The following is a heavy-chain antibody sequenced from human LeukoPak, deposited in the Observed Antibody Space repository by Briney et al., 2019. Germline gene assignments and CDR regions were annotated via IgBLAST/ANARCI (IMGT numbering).Heavy chain of an antibody. V-gene: IGHV3-23*01. CDR3: AKSDCGGRDCYLIDY. D-gene: IGHD2-21*02. CDR1: GFTFSNYA. CDR2: ISGSGDTT. J-gene: IGHJ4*02. Sequence: PGGSLRLSCAVSGFTFSNYAMNWVRRAPGKGLEWVSTISGSGDTTYYADSVKGRFTISRDNSKNTLYLQLNSLRAEDTAVYSCAKSDCGGRDCYLIDYWGQGTLVTVSS.